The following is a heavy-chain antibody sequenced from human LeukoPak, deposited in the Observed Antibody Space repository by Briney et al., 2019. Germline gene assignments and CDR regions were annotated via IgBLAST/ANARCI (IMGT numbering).Heavy chain of an antibody. CDR3: ARRYEYVDY. J-gene: IGHJ4*02. D-gene: IGHD3-16*01. V-gene: IGHV4-34*01. Sequence: PSETLSLTCAVYGGSFSGYYWGWIRQPPGKGLEWIGEINHSGSTNYNPSLKSRVTISVDTSKNQFSLKLSSVTAADTAVYYCARRYEYVDYWGQGTLVTVSS. CDR1: GGSFSGYY. CDR2: INHSGST.